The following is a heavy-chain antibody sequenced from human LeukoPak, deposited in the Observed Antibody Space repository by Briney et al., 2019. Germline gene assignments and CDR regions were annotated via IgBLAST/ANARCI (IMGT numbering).Heavy chain of an antibody. Sequence: SETLSLTCTVSGGSVSSYYWNWIRQPPGKGLEWIAYISYTGSTNYNPSLKSRVTISVDTSKNQFSLKLSSVTAADTAVYYCASYQYCTNGVCYRAFDYWGQGTLVTVSS. CDR3: ASYQYCTNGVCYRAFDY. CDR1: GGSVSSYY. J-gene: IGHJ4*02. D-gene: IGHD2-8*01. V-gene: IGHV4-59*08. CDR2: ISYTGST.